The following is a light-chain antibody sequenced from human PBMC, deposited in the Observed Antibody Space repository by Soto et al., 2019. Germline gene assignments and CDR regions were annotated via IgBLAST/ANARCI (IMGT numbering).Light chain of an antibody. CDR1: QSVSSSY. V-gene: IGKV3-20*01. J-gene: IGKJ4*01. CDR2: GAS. CDR3: QQDGSSLT. Sequence: EIVLTQSPGTLSLSPGERATLSCRASQSVSSSYLAWYQLKPGQAHRLLIYGASSRATGIPDRFSGSRSGTAFPLTIGRLEPEDFAVYYCQQDGSSLTLGGGTKGEIK.